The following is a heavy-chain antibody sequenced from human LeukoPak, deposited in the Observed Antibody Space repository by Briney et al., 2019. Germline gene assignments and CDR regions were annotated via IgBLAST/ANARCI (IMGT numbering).Heavy chain of an antibody. D-gene: IGHD3-16*01. J-gene: IGHJ4*02. V-gene: IGHV3-21*01. CDR1: GFTFSSYS. CDR2: ISSSGTYI. CDR3: ARRGLLFPLDY. Sequence: GGSLRLSCAASGFTFSSYSMDWVRQAPGKGLEWVSSISSSGTYIYYADSLKGRITISRDNAKNSLYLQMNSLRAEDTAVYYCARRGLLFPLDYWGQGTLATVSS.